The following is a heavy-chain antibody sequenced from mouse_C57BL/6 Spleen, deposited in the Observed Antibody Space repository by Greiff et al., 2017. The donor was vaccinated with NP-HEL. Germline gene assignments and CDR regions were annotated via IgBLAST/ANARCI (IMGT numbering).Heavy chain of an antibody. J-gene: IGHJ2*01. CDR2: IHPNSGST. CDR1: GYTFTSYW. CDR3: ATLTTVVPYYFDY. Sequence: VQLQQPGAELVKPGASVKLSCKASGYTFTSYWMHWVKQRPGQGLGWIGMIHPNSGSTNYNEKFKSKATLTVDKSSSTAYMQLSSLTSEDSAVYYCATLTTVVPYYFDYWGQGTTLTVSS. V-gene: IGHV1-64*01. D-gene: IGHD1-1*01.